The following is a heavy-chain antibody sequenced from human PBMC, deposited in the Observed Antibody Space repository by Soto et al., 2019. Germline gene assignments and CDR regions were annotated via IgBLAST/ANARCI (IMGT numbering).Heavy chain of an antibody. Sequence: QVQLQESGPGLVKPSQTLSLTCTVSGGSISSGDYYWSWIRQPPGKGLEWIGYIYYSGSTYYNPSLKSRVTISVDPSKNQFSLKLSSVTAADTAVYYCARVIFAGGLVFDYWGQGTLVTVSS. J-gene: IGHJ4*02. D-gene: IGHD3-16*01. CDR1: GGSISSGDYY. CDR3: ARVIFAGGLVFDY. CDR2: IYYSGST. V-gene: IGHV4-30-4*01.